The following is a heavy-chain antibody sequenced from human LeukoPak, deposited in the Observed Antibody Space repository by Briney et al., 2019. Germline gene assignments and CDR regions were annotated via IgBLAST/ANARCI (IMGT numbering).Heavy chain of an antibody. D-gene: IGHD5-18*01. CDR2: MSQTGDR. CDR3: ARDSRGYFYAQTDY. V-gene: IGHV4-38-2*01. CDR1: GYSIGTGYY. J-gene: IGHJ4*02. Sequence: SETLSLTCDVSGYSIGTGYYWGWIRQPPGKGLEWIGSMSQTGDRYYNPSLKDRVTISVDTSKNQFSLNLRSVTAAGTAVYYCARDSRGYFYAQTDYWGQGTLVTVSS.